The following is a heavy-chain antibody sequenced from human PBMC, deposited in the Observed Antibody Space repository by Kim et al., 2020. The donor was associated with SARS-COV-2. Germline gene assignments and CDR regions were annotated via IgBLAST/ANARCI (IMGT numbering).Heavy chain of an antibody. J-gene: IGHJ4*02. CDR3: ARLPTRPPPPQITRSDY. CDR2: FYYNGNT. Sequence: SETLSLTCTVSGGSISGSSYYWGWIRQPPGKGLEWIGSFYYNGNTYYNPSLKSRVTISVDMSKNQFSLKVSSVTAADTAVYYCARLPTRPPPPQITRSDYWGQGTLVTVSS. CDR1: GGSISGSSYY. V-gene: IGHV4-39*01. D-gene: IGHD3-10*01.